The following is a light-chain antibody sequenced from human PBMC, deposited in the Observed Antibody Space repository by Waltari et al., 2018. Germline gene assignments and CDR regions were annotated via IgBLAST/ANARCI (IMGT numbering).Light chain of an antibody. CDR2: EAS. CDR3: QHYVRIPAT. J-gene: IGKJ1*01. V-gene: IGKV3D-20*01. Sequence: GWLQGKTGIAPGIIMYEASSRTAGIPDRFSGSGAGTDFSLTNSRLEPEDIAVYYCQHYVRIPATFGQGTKVEIK.